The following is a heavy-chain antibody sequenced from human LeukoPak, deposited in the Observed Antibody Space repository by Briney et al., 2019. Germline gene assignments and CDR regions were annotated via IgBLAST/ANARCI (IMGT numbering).Heavy chain of an antibody. Sequence: QTGGSLRLSCAASGFTFSSYGTHWARQPPGKGLEWVADISYDGSNKNYADSVKGRFTISRDNSKNTLYLQMNSLRAEDTAVYYCAKEGYYYDSSGYNYYYGMDVWGQGDTVTVSS. J-gene: IGHJ6*02. CDR3: AKEGYYYDSSGYNYYYGMDV. D-gene: IGHD3-22*01. CDR2: ISYDGSNK. CDR1: GFTFSSYG. V-gene: IGHV3-30*18.